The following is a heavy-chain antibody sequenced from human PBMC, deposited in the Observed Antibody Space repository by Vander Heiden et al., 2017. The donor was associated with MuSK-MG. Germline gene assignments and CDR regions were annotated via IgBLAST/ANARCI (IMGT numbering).Heavy chain of an antibody. D-gene: IGHD4-17*01. J-gene: IGHJ4*02. CDR2: IYYSGGT. CDR3: VRDDYEDYGVGY. CDR1: GASVSNDY. Sequence: QVQLQESGPGLVKPSQTLSLTCTVSGASVSNDYWSWFRQRPGKGLEWIGYIYYSGGTFYTPSLRSRVIISIDTSKNQVSLRLDSETAADTAIYYCVRDDYEDYGVGYWGQGTLVTVSS. V-gene: IGHV4-31*03.